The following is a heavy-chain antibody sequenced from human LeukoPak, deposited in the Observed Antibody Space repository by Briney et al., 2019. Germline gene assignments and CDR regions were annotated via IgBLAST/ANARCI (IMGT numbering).Heavy chain of an antibody. CDR3: ARGSYVLRYFDCSLDY. CDR2: INPNSGGT. D-gene: IGHD3-9*01. J-gene: IGHJ4*02. Sequence: ASVKVSCKASGYTFTGYYMRWVRQAPGQGLEWMGWINPNSGGTNYAQKFQGRVTMTRDTSISTAYMELSRLRSDDTAVYYCARGSYVLRYFDCSLDYWGQGTLVTVSS. CDR1: GYTFTGYY. V-gene: IGHV1-2*02.